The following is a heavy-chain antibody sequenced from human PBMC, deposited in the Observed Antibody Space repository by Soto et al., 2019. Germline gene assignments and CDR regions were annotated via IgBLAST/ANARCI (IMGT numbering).Heavy chain of an antibody. J-gene: IGHJ6*02. Sequence: EVQLLESGGGLVQPGGSLRLSCAASGVTFSRNAMSWVRQAPGKGPEWVSGISGSGDTTHYADFVKGRVTISRDNAKSTLYRQMNSLRGEDRAVYYCATRGYCVSTGSLADYYAMDVCGQGTTVTVSS. V-gene: IGHV3-23*01. D-gene: IGHD3-10*01. CDR1: GVTFSRNA. CDR3: ATRGYCVSTGSLADYYAMDV. CDR2: ISGSGDTT.